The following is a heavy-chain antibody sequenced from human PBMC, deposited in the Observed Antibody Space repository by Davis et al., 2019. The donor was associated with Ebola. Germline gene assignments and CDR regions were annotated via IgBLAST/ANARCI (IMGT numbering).Heavy chain of an antibody. J-gene: IGHJ4*02. D-gene: IGHD3-10*01. Sequence: GESLKISCKASGYSFTSYWIGWVRQMPGKGLEWMGIIYPGDSDTRYSPSFQGQVTISADKSISTAYLQWSSLKASDTAMYYCARKWFGELLNNYYFDYWGQGTLVTVSS. CDR1: GYSFTSYW. CDR2: IYPGDSDT. V-gene: IGHV5-51*01. CDR3: ARKWFGELLNNYYFDY.